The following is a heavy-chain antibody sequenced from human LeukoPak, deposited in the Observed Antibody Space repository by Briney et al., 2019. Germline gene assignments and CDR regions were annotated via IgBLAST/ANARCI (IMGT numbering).Heavy chain of an antibody. D-gene: IGHD5-12*01. V-gene: IGHV4-4*02. J-gene: IGHJ4*02. CDR2: IYHSGSI. CDR3: WDSGYISGPDY. Sequence: SETLSLTFGVCGVSIPSGNCWSWVRQPPGKGLEWIGEIYHSGSINYNPSLKSRVTISVDKSKNQFSLKLNSVTAADTAVYYCWDSGYISGPDYRGQGTLVTVSS. CDR1: GVSIPSGNC.